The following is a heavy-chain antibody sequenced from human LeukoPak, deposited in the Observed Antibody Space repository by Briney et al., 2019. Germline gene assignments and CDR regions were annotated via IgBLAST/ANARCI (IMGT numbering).Heavy chain of an antibody. CDR1: GFTFSSLS. CDR3: ARKGDYHDY. V-gene: IGHV3-48*02. Sequence: PGGSLRLSCTASGFTFSSLSMNWVRQAPEKGLEWVSYISGTSSNIYYADSVKGRFTISRDNAKNSLYLRMNSLRDEDTAVYYCARKGDYHDYWGQGTLVTVSS. J-gene: IGHJ4*02. CDR2: ISGTSSNI.